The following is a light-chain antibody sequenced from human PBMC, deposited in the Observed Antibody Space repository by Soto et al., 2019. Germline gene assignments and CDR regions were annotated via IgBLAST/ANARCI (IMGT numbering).Light chain of an antibody. J-gene: IGLJ1*01. Sequence: QSVLTQPASVSGSPGQSITISCTGPSSEVGAYNLVSWYQQHPDKAPKVSLYDGTKRPSGVSPLFSGSQPGNTASLTISGPQAEDEAVYFCYSFAGSNTFSYVFGPGTTVTVL. CDR3: YSFAGSNTFSYV. CDR1: SSEVGAYNL. V-gene: IGLV2-23*03. CDR2: DGT.